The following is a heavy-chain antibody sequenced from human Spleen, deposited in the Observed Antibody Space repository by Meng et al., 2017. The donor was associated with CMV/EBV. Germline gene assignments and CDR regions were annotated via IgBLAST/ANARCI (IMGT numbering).Heavy chain of an antibody. CDR1: GYTFTGYY. D-gene: IGHD3-16*01. CDR2: INPDSGGT. V-gene: IGHV1-2*02. CDR3: ARSYDLKLDAFDI. J-gene: IGHJ3*02. Sequence: KASGYTFTGYYLHWVREAPRQGLQWVGWINPDSGGTSSAQSFQGRVLMTRDTSISTVYMEVTGLRYDDTAVYYCARSYDLKLDAFDIWGQGTMVTVSS.